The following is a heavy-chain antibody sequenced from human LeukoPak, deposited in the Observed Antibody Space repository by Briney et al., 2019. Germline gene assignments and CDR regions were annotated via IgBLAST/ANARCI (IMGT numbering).Heavy chain of an antibody. CDR2: IWYDGSNK. D-gene: IGHD6-13*01. J-gene: IGHJ1*01. Sequence: PGRSLRLSCAASGLTFSSYGMHWVRQAPGKGLEWVAVIWYDGSNKYYADSVKGRFAISRDNPKNTLYLQMNSLRAEDTAVYYCARGQPSSSSSWSAEYFQHWGQGTLVTVSS. CDR1: GLTFSSYG. CDR3: ARGQPSSSSSWSAEYFQH. V-gene: IGHV3-33*01.